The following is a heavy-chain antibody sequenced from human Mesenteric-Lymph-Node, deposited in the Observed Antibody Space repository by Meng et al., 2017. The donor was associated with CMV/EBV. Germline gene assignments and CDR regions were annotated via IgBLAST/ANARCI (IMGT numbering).Heavy chain of an antibody. CDR2: MNPNSGNT. J-gene: IGHJ4*02. CDR1: GYIFTSYD. V-gene: IGHV1-8*03. D-gene: IGHD3-3*01. CDR3: ARGLRTLRFLEWLFGY. Sequence: ASVKVSCKASGYIFTSYDINWVRQATGQGLEWMGWMNPNSGNTGYAQKFQGRVTITRNTSISTAYRELSSLRSEDTAVYYCARGLRTLRFLEWLFGYWGQGTLVAVSS.